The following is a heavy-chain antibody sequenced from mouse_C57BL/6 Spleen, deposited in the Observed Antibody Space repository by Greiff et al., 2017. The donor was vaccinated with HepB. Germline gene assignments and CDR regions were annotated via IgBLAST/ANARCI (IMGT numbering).Heavy chain of an antibody. CDR3: ARGLVTTVVRGNFDV. Sequence: QVQLQQSGAELVRPGTSVKVSCKASGYAFTNYLIEWVKQRPGQGLEWIGVINPGSGGTNYTEKFKGKARRTADKSASTAYMQLSSLTSEDSAVYFCARGLVTTVVRGNFDVGGTGTTVTVSA. CDR2: INPGSGGT. V-gene: IGHV1-54*01. CDR1: GYAFTNYL. D-gene: IGHD1-1*01. J-gene: IGHJ1*03.